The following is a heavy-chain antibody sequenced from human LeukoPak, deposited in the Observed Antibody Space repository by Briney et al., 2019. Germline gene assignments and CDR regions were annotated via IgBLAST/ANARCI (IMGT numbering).Heavy chain of an antibody. CDR3: ARSLNLNHYMDA. J-gene: IGHJ6*03. Sequence: GASVKVSCKASGYNFNNYGMSWVRQAPGQGLEWMGWISAYNGDTNYAQKVQDRVTMTTDTSTNTASMELRSLRSDDTAVYYCARSLNLNHYMDAWGKGTTVTVSS. D-gene: IGHD1-20*01. CDR1: GYNFNNYG. V-gene: IGHV1-18*01. CDR2: ISAYNGDT.